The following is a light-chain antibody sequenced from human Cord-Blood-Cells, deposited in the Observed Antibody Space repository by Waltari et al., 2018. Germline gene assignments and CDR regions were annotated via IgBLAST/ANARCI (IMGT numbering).Light chain of an antibody. CDR1: QDISNY. CDR3: QQYDNLFT. J-gene: IGKJ3*01. CDR2: DAS. V-gene: IGKV1-33*01. Sequence: IQMTQSPYSLSASVRDRVTITCQASQDISNYLNWYQQKPGKDPKRLIYDASNLETGVPSRFSGSGSGTDFTFTISSLQPEDIATYYCQQYDNLFTFGPGTKVDIK.